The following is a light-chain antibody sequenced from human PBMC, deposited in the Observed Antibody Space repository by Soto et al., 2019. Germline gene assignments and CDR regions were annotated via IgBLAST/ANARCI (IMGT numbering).Light chain of an antibody. J-gene: IGKJ1*01. V-gene: IGKV2-28*01. CDR1: QSLLHTNGYNY. CDR3: MQALESWT. Sequence: IVVTQSPLSLPVSPGEPASISCRSSQSLLHTNGYNYLDWYLQKPGQSPQLLIYLGSNRASGVPDRFSGSGSGTDFTLKITRVEAEDAGVYYCMQALESWTFG. CDR2: LGS.